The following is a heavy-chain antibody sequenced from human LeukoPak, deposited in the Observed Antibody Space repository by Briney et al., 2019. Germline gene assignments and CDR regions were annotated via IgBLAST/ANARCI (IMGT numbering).Heavy chain of an antibody. CDR1: GFTFNNYA. D-gene: IGHD3-16*01. Sequence: GGSLRLSCAASGFTFNNYAMSWVRQAPGKGLEWVSTISSSGTNYVDSVKGRFTISRDNSKSTVDLQMNSLRADDTAVYYCARDPGGSFDYWGQGTLVTVSS. CDR2: ISSSGT. V-gene: IGHV3-23*01. CDR3: ARDPGGSFDY. J-gene: IGHJ4*02.